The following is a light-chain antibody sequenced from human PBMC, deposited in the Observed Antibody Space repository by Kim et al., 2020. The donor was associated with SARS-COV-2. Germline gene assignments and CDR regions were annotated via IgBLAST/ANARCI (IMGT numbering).Light chain of an antibody. Sequence: PGERGTLACRASQSVGGNYLAWYQQKPGQAPRLVIYGASTRATGIPDRFSGSGTGTDFTLTITRLDPEDVAVYYCQQYHESPYTFGQGTKVDIK. CDR3: QQYHESPYT. CDR2: GAS. CDR1: QSVGGNY. V-gene: IGKV3-20*01. J-gene: IGKJ2*01.